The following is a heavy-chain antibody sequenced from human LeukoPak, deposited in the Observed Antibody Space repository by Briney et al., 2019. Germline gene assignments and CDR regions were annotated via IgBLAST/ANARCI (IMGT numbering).Heavy chain of an antibody. CDR2: ISSSGGAI. CDR1: GFTFSSYE. Sequence: GGSLRLSCAASGFTFSSYEMNWFRQAPGKGLEWLSYISSSGGAIYYADSVKGRFTISRDNAKNSLYLQMNSLRVVDTAVYFCAREGTGDRVFDYWGQGTLVTVSS. CDR3: AREGTGDRVFDY. D-gene: IGHD7-27*01. V-gene: IGHV3-48*03. J-gene: IGHJ4*02.